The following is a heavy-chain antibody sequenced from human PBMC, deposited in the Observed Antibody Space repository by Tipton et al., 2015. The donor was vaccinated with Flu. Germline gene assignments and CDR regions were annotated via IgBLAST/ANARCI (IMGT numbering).Heavy chain of an antibody. Sequence: QSGAEVKKPGASVKVSCKASGYTFTSYSISWVRQAPGQGLEWMGWISAYNGNTNYAQKLQGRVTMTTDTSTSTAYMELRSLRSDDTAVYYCARDRGVVVTAASFDYWGQGTLVTVSS. CDR2: ISAYNGNT. D-gene: IGHD2-21*02. V-gene: IGHV1-18*01. CDR3: ARDRGVVVTAASFDY. J-gene: IGHJ4*02. CDR1: GYTFTSYS.